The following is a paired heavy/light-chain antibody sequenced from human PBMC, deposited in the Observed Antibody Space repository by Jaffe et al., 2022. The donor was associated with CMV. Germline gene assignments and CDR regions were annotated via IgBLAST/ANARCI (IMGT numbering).Heavy chain of an antibody. CDR3: AKDIARVDCNAGSCYPFNY. CDR2: ISGSGGST. CDR1: GFTFSTYA. J-gene: IGHJ4*02. V-gene: IGHV3-23*04. Sequence: EVQLVESGGGLVQPGGSLRLSCAASGFTFSTYAMSWVRQAPGKRLEWVSTISGSGGSTYYADSVKGRFTISRDNSKNTLYLQMNSLRAEDTAVYYCAKDIARVDCNAGSCYPFNYWGQGTLVTVSS. D-gene: IGHD2-15*01.
Light chain of an antibody. CDR2: WAS. J-gene: IGKJ1*01. V-gene: IGKV4-1*01. CDR1: QSVLYSSNNKNY. CDR3: QQYYSTPGT. Sequence: DIVMTQSPDSLAVSLGERATINCKSSQSVLYSSNNKNYLAWYQQKPGQPPKLLIYWASTRESGVPDRFSGSGSGTDFTLTISSLQAEDVAVYYCQQYYSTPGTFGQGTKVEIK.